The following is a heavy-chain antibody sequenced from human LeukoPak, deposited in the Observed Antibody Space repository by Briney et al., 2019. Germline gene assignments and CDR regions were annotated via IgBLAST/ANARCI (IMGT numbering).Heavy chain of an antibody. V-gene: IGHV3-7*04. Sequence: GGSLRLSCAASKFTFSDYWVTWVRQAPGKGPEWVAYMNQLGNEKNYLDSVKGRFTISRDNAKNSLYLQMTSLRADDTAVYYCARGTYYYEFWGQGTLVTVSS. CDR2: MNQLGNEK. J-gene: IGHJ4*02. CDR1: KFTFSDYW. CDR3: ARGTYYYEF. D-gene: IGHD3-16*01.